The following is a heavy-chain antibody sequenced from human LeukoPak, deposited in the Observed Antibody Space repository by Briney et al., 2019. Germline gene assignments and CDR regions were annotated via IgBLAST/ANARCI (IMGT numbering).Heavy chain of an antibody. V-gene: IGHV4-61*02. D-gene: IGHD3-3*01. J-gene: IGHJ5*02. CDR1: GGSISSGSYY. Sequence: SETLSLTCTVSGGSISSGSYYWSWIRQPAGKGLEWIGRIYTSGSTNYNPSLKSRVTISVDTSKNQFSLKLSSVTAADTAVYYCARGHDFWSGYDWLDPWGQGTLVTVSS. CDR2: IYTSGST. CDR3: ARGHDFWSGYDWLDP.